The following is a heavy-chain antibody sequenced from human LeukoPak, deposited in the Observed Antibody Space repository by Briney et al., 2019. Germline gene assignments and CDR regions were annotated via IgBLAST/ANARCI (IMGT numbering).Heavy chain of an antibody. V-gene: IGHV5-51*01. CDR1: GYSFTSYW. Sequence: GEPLKISCKGSGYSFTSYWIGWVRQMPGKGLEWMGIIYPGDSDTRYGPSFQGQVTISADKSISTAYLQWSSLKASDTAMYYCARQRDILTDQGAGMDVWGQGTTVTVSS. J-gene: IGHJ6*02. CDR2: IYPGDSDT. D-gene: IGHD3-9*01. CDR3: ARQRDILTDQGAGMDV.